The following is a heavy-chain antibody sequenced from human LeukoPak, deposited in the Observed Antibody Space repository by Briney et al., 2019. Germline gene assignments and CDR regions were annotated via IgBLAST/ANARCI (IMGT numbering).Heavy chain of an antibody. Sequence: AGGSLRLSCAASGFTFSSYWMSWVRQAPGKGLEWVANIKQDGSEKYYVDSVKGRFTIARDNAKNSLYLQMNSLRAEDTAVYHCAASSSSVLYYFDYWGQGTLVTVSS. D-gene: IGHD6-6*01. CDR2: IKQDGSEK. CDR1: GFTFSSYW. J-gene: IGHJ4*02. CDR3: AASSSSVLYYFDY. V-gene: IGHV3-7*01.